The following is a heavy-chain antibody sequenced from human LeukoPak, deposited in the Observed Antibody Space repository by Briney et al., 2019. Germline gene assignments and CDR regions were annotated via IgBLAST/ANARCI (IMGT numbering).Heavy chain of an antibody. D-gene: IGHD3-3*01. Sequence: GGSLRLSCAASGFTFSSYTMNWVRQAPGKGLEWVSSISSSSSYIYYADSVKGRFTISRDNAKNSLYLQMNSLGAEVTAVYYCAKDPDYYCWSNYYIDYWGERGLVTVSS. V-gene: IGHV3-21*01. J-gene: IGHJ4*02. CDR3: AKDPDYYCWSNYYIDY. CDR2: ISSSSSYI. CDR1: GFTFSSYT.